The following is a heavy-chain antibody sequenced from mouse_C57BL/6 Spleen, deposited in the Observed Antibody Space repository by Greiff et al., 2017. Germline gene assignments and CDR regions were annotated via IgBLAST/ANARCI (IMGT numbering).Heavy chain of an antibody. Sequence: QVQLKQPGTELVKPGASVKLSCKASGYTFTSYWMHWVKQRPGQGLEWIGNINPSNGGTKYNEKFKSKATLTVDKSSSTAYMQLSSLTSEDSAVYYCARSGLLRFYFDYWGQGTTLTVSS. CDR2: INPSNGGT. D-gene: IGHD1-1*01. CDR1: GYTFTSYW. V-gene: IGHV1-53*01. J-gene: IGHJ2*01. CDR3: ARSGLLRFYFDY.